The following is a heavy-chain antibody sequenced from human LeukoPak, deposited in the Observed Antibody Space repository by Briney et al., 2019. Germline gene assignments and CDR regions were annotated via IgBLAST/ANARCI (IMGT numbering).Heavy chain of an antibody. D-gene: IGHD3-10*01. CDR2: INHSGST. V-gene: IGHV4-34*01. CDR1: GGSFSGYY. J-gene: IGHJ4*02. Sequence: PSETLSLTCAVYGGSFSGYYWSWIRQPPGKGLEWIGEINHSGSTNYNPSLKSRVTISVDTSKNQFSLKLSSVTAADTAVYYCAGLYGSESYWPLRVFDYWGQGTLVTVSS. CDR3: AGLYGSESYWPLRVFDY.